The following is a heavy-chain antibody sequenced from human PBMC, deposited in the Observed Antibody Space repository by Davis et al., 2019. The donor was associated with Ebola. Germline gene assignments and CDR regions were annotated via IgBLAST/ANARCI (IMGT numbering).Heavy chain of an antibody. V-gene: IGHV4-59*01. Sequence: MPSETLSLTCTVSGGSITGYSWNWIRQFPGKGLEWIGFITYTGYTTYNPSLKSRVSMSVDPSGNHFSLDLKSVTAADTAVYYCARDSVGALDVWGHGTMVTVS. CDR1: GGSITGYS. J-gene: IGHJ3*01. CDR2: ITYTGYT. CDR3: ARDSVGALDV.